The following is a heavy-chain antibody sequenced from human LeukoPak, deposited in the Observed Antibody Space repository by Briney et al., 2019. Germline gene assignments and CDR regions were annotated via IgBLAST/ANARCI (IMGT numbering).Heavy chain of an antibody. J-gene: IGHJ5*01. CDR1: GYTFTGYY. Sequence: ASVTVSCKASGYTFTGYYMHWVRQAPGQGLEWMGWINPNSGGTNYAQKFQGRVAMTRDTSISTAYMELRRLKSDDTAVYYCARGAILRYFDWLLGANWFDSWGQGTLVTVSS. V-gene: IGHV1-2*02. CDR3: ARGAILRYFDWLLGANWFDS. D-gene: IGHD3-9*01. CDR2: INPNSGGT.